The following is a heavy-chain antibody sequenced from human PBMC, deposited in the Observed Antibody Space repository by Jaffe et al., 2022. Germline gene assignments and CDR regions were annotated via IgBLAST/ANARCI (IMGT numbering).Heavy chain of an antibody. CDR3: ARDMRVPERPLDY. J-gene: IGHJ4*02. D-gene: IGHD3-10*01. Sequence: QVQLQESGPGLVKPSETLSLTCAVSGYSISSGYYWGWIRQPPGKGLEWIGSIYHSGSTYYNPSLKSRVTISVDTSKNQFSLKLSSVTAADTAVYYCARDMRVPERPLDYWGQGTLVTVSS. CDR1: GYSISSGYY. CDR2: IYHSGST. V-gene: IGHV4-38-2*02.